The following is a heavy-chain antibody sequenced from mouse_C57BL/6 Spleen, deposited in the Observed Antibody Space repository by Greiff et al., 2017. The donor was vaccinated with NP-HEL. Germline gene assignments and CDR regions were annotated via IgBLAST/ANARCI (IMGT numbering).Heavy chain of an antibody. J-gene: IGHJ2*01. V-gene: IGHV1-82*01. CDR2: IYPGDGDT. CDR1: GYAFSSSW. Sequence: QLQQSGPELVKPGAPVKISCKASGYAFSSSWMNWVKQRPGKGLEWIGRIYPGDGDTNYNGKFKGKATLTADKSSSTAYMQLSSLTSEDSAVYFCAREDGYHYWGQGTTLTVSS. CDR3: AREDGYHY. D-gene: IGHD2-3*01.